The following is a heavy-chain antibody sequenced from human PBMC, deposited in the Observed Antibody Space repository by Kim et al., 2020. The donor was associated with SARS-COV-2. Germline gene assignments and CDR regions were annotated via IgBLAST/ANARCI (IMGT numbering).Heavy chain of an antibody. CDR2: ICGIDGNT. CDR1: GFTFSSFA. CDR3: AKQRGPSCYTGCQH. D-gene: IGHD2-2*02. Sequence: GGSLRLSCAASGFTFSSFAMSWVRQAPGKGLEWVSAICGIDGNTYYADSVKGRFTISRDNSKNTLFLQMNSLRTEDTAVYYCAKQRGPSCYTGCQHWGQGTLVTVSS. V-gene: IGHV3-23*01. J-gene: IGHJ1*01.